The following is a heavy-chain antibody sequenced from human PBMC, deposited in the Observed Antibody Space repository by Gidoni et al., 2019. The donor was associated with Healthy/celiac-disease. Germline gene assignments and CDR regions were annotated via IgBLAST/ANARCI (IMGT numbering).Heavy chain of an antibody. D-gene: IGHD2-2*01. V-gene: IGHV3-23*01. CDR1: GFTFGSYA. CDR2: ITGSGGST. CDR3: AQDSVPAAPRWFDP. Sequence: EVQLLESGGGLVQPGGSLRVGCGAAGFTFGSYARSWVRLAPGKGMGWVSAITGSGGSTYYAAFVKGRFTISRDNSKNTLYLQMNRLRADDTAVYYCAQDSVPAAPRWFDPWGQGTLVTVSS. J-gene: IGHJ5*02.